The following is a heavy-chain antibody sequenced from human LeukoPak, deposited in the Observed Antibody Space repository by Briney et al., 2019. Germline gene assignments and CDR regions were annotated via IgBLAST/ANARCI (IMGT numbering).Heavy chain of an antibody. D-gene: IGHD3-22*01. CDR1: GGSISSGDYY. J-gene: IGHJ4*02. Sequence: ASETLSLTCTVSGGSISSGDYYWSWIRQPPGKGLEWIGYIYYSGSTYYNPSLKSRVTISVDTSKNQFSLKLSSVTAADTAVYYCARENCYDSSGYYPYYFDYWGQGTLVTVSS. CDR2: IYYSGST. V-gene: IGHV4-30-4*01. CDR3: ARENCYDSSGYYPYYFDY.